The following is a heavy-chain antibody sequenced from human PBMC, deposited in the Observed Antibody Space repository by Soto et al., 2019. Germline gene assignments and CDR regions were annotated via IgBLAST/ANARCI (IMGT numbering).Heavy chain of an antibody. J-gene: IGHJ6*02. V-gene: IGHV3-21*01. CDR1: GFTFSSYS. CDR3: AREHGPTLAGMDV. CDR2: ISSSSYI. D-gene: IGHD4-17*01. Sequence: GGSLRLSCAASGFTFSSYSMNWVRQAPGKGLEWVSSISSSSYIYYADSVKGRFTISRDNAKNSLYLQMNSLRAEDTAVYYCAREHGPTLAGMDVWGQGTTVTVSS.